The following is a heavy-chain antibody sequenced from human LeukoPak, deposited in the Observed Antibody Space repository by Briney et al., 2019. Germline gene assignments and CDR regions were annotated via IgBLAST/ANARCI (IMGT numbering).Heavy chain of an antibody. V-gene: IGHV3-21*01. J-gene: IGHJ4*02. CDR1: GFTFSSYS. CDR3: ARVVFAYGGNSKRGYFDY. CDR2: ISSSSSYI. D-gene: IGHD4-23*01. Sequence: GGSLRLSWAASGFTFSSYSMNWVRQAPVKGLEWVSSISSSSSYIYYAGSVKGRFTISRDNAKNSLYLQMNSLRAEDTAVYYCARVVFAYGGNSKRGYFDYWGQGTLVTVSS.